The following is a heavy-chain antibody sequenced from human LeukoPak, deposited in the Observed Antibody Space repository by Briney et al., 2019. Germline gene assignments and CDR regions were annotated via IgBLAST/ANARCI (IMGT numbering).Heavy chain of an antibody. Sequence: PGGSLRLSCAASGFTFSSYWMTWVRQAPGKGLEWVANIKPDGSEKYYVDSVRGRFTISRDNAKNSLYLQMNSLRAEDTAVYYCARETGSAVGSTDFDYWGQGTLVTVSS. CDR2: IKPDGSEK. J-gene: IGHJ4*02. CDR1: GFTFSSYW. V-gene: IGHV3-7*03. CDR3: ARETGSAVGSTDFDY. D-gene: IGHD4-17*01.